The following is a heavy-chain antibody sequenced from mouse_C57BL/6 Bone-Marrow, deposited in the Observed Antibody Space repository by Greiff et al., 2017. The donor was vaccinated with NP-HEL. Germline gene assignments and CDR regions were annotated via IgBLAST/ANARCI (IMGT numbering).Heavy chain of an antibody. J-gene: IGHJ2*01. Sequence: VQLQQSGPELVKPGASVKISCKASGYAFSSSWMNWVKQRPGKGLEWIGRIYPGDGDTNYNGKFKGKATLTADKSSSTAYMQLSSLTSEDSAVYFCAILYDYVDYWGQGTTLTVSS. CDR2: IYPGDGDT. V-gene: IGHV1-82*01. CDR3: AILYDYVDY. CDR1: GYAFSSSW. D-gene: IGHD2-3*01.